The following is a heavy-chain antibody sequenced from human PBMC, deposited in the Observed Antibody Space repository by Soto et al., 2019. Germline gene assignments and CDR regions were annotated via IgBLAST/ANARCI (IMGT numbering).Heavy chain of an antibody. CDR2: INHSGST. CDR3: ARESASAVILTGYFNS. J-gene: IGHJ4*02. Sequence: QVQLQQWGAGLLKPSETLSLTCAVYGGSFSGYYWSWIRQPPGKGLEWIGEINHSGSTNYNPSFKSRVTMSVDTSKNQFSLKLSSVTAADTAVYYCARESASAVILTGYFNSWGQGTLVTVSS. V-gene: IGHV4-34*01. CDR1: GGSFSGYY. D-gene: IGHD3-9*01.